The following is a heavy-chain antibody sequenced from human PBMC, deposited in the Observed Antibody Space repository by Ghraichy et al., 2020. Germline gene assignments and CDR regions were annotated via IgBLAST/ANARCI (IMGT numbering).Heavy chain of an antibody. Sequence: GGSLRLSCAASGFTFSSYWMHWVRKAPGKGLVWVSRINSDGSSTSYADSVKGRFTISRDNAKNKLYLQMNSLRAEDTAVYYCARENGNHYFDYWGQGTLVTVSS. D-gene: IGHD4-23*01. CDR2: INSDGSST. CDR3: ARENGNHYFDY. V-gene: IGHV3-74*01. J-gene: IGHJ4*02. CDR1: GFTFSSYW.